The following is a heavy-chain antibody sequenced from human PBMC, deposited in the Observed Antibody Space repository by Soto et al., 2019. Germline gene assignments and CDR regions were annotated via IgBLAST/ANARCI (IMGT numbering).Heavy chain of an antibody. J-gene: IGHJ3*02. CDR3: AKDLYIVATRGAFDI. V-gene: IGHV3-7*01. D-gene: IGHD5-12*01. Sequence: GGSLRLSCAASGFIFSSFWMSWVRQAPGKGLEWVANINQDGSEKYYVDSVKGRFTISRDNAKNSLYLQMNSLRAEDTAVYYCAKDLYIVATRGAFDIWGQGTMVTVSS. CDR2: INQDGSEK. CDR1: GFIFSSFW.